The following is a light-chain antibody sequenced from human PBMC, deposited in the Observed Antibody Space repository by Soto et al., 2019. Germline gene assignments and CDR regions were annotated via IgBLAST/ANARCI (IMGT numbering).Light chain of an antibody. V-gene: IGLV2-23*02. CDR2: EVS. CDR1: SSDVGSYNV. CDR3: CSYAGSSPVV. J-gene: IGLJ2*01. Sequence: QSALTQPASVSGSPGQSITISCTGTSSDVGSYNVVSWYQQHPGKAPKLMIYEVSKRPSGVSNRFSGSKSGNTASLTISGLQAEDAADYYCCSYAGSSPVVFGGGTKLTVL.